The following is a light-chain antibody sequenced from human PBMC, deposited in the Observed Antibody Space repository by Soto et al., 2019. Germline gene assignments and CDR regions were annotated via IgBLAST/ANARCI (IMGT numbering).Light chain of an antibody. CDR1: SSNIGSNY. CDR3: AAWDDSLSGPSYV. CDR2: RNN. Sequence: QSVLTQPPSASGTPGQRVTISCSGSSSNIGSNYVYWYQQLPGTAPKLLIYRNNQRPSGVPDRFSGSKSGTSASLAISRLRSEDDADYYCAAWDDSLSGPSYVFGTGTKVTVL. V-gene: IGLV1-47*01. J-gene: IGLJ1*01.